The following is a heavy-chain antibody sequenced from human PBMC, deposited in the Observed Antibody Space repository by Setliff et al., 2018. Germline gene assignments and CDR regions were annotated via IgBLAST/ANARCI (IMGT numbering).Heavy chain of an antibody. CDR2: IYHSGST. CDR1: GYSISSGYY. J-gene: IGHJ6*03. Sequence: SETLSLTCAVSGYSISSGYYWGRIRQPPGKGLEWIGNIYHSGSTYYNPSLESRVTISVDTSKNQFSLRLNSATAADTAVYYCARTQGEQQLTHPYYYYYYTDVWGKGTTVTVSS. V-gene: IGHV4-38-2*01. CDR3: ARTQGEQQLTHPYYYYYYTDV. D-gene: IGHD6-13*01.